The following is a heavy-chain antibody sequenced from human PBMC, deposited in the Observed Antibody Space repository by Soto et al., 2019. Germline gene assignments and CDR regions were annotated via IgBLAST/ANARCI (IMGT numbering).Heavy chain of an antibody. Sequence: QVQLQESGPGLVKPSETLSLTCAVSGGSISNYYWSWIRQPAGKGLEWIGRFYASGYTNYNPSLKSRVTMSLDISKNQCSLRLSSVTAADTAVDYWARGNQVAMADYWGQGTLVTVSS. CDR3: ARGNQVAMADY. CDR1: GGSISNYY. J-gene: IGHJ4*02. D-gene: IGHD2-8*01. CDR2: FYASGYT. V-gene: IGHV4-4*07.